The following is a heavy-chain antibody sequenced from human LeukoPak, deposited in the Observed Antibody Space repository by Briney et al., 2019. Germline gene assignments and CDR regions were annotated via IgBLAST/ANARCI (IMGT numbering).Heavy chain of an antibody. D-gene: IGHD2-15*01. J-gene: IGHJ4*02. CDR3: AREGTPGYFDS. V-gene: IGHV3-7*01. CDR2: IEKDGSEK. Sequence: PGGSLRLSCAASGFTFSSYAMSWVRQAPGKGLEWVAKIEKDGSEKHYVASVKGRFTISRDNAKKSLYLQVNSLRIEDTAVYYCAREGTPGYFDSWGQGTLVTVSS. CDR1: GFTFSSYA.